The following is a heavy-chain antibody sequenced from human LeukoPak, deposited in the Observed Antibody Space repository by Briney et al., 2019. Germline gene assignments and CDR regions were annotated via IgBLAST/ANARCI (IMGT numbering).Heavy chain of an antibody. Sequence: GGSLRLSCAASGFTYGNYLMHWVRQAPGKGLVWVSRISPDGRSTNYADFVKGRFTVSRDNAMNTVYLQMNSLRTEDTAVYYCVRGASGGHYVIDYWGQGTLVTVSS. CDR2: ISPDGRST. CDR1: GFTYGNYL. CDR3: VRGASGGHYVIDY. V-gene: IGHV3-74*01. J-gene: IGHJ4*02. D-gene: IGHD1-26*01.